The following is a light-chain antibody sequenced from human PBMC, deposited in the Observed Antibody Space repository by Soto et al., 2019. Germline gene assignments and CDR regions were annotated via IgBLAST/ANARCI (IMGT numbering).Light chain of an antibody. CDR2: YDS. CDR3: QVWDISTDHYV. J-gene: IGLJ1*01. CDR1: NIGSKR. Sequence: SSELTQPPSVSVAPEKTARITCGGNNIGSKRVHWYRQKPGQAPMLVIYYDSDRPSGIPERFSGSNSGNTATLTISRVEAGDEADYYCQVWDISTDHYVFGTGTKLTVL. V-gene: IGLV3-21*04.